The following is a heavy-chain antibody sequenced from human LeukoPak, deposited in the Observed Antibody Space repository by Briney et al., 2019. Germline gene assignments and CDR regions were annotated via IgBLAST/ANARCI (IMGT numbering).Heavy chain of an antibody. D-gene: IGHD2-2*01. J-gene: IGHJ4*02. CDR3: ARGGLSSRIDY. V-gene: IGHV1-18*01. CDR2: ISAYNGNT. CDR1: GFTFTSYG. Sequence: GASVKLSCKSSGFTFTSYGFSWVRQAPGQGLEGMGWISAYNGNTNYAENFQGRSTMTTDTSTSTAYMDLRSLRADDTAVYYCARGGLSSRIDYWGQGTLVTVSS.